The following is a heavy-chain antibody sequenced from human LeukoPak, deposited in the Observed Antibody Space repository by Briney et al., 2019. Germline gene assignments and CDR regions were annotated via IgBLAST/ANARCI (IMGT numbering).Heavy chain of an antibody. CDR1: GYTFTGYC. Sequence: ASVKVSCKASGYTFTGYCMHWVRQAPGQGLEWMGWINPNSGGTNYAQKFQGRVTMTRDTSISTAYMELSRLRSDDTAVYYCARYVVAGTGFDYWGQGTLVTVSS. D-gene: IGHD6-19*01. CDR3: ARYVVAGTGFDY. CDR2: INPNSGGT. V-gene: IGHV1-2*02. J-gene: IGHJ4*02.